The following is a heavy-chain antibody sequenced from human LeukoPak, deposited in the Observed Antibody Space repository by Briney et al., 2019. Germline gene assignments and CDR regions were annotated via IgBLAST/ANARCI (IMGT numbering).Heavy chain of an antibody. Sequence: PSETLSLTCTVSGGSISSGGYYWSWIRQPAGKGLEWIGYIYYSGSTNYNPSLKSRVTISVDTSKNQFSLKLSSVTAADTAVYYCARDGRGLDYWGQGTLVTVSS. CDR1: GGSISSGGYY. CDR3: ARDGRGLDY. D-gene: IGHD2-15*01. J-gene: IGHJ4*02. V-gene: IGHV4-61*10. CDR2: IYYSGST.